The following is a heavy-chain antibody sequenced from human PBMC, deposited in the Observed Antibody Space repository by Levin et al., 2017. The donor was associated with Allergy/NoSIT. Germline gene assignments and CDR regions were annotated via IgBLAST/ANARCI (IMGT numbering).Heavy chain of an antibody. CDR2: ISSDGNDK. CDR1: GFTFRNYA. CDR3: AKDLKIAAADYYFDC. D-gene: IGHD6-13*01. Sequence: GGSLRLSCAASGFTFRNYAMHWVRQAPGKRLEWVAVISSDGNDKHYADSVKGRFTISRDNSKSTVYLQMSSLRAEDTAVFFCAKDLKIAAADYYFDCWGQGTLVTVSS. V-gene: IGHV3-30*18. J-gene: IGHJ4*02.